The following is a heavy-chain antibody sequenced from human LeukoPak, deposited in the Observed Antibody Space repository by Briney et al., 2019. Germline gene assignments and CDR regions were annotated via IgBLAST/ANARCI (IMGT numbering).Heavy chain of an antibody. J-gene: IGHJ3*02. CDR3: ARGRSGYYDSSGTGGSAFDI. V-gene: IGHV3-21*01. Sequence: GGSLRLSCAASGFTFSSYSMTWVRQAPGKGLEWVSSISSSSSYIYYADSVKGRFTISRDNAKNSLYLQMNSLRAEDTAVYYCARGRSGYYDSSGTGGSAFDIWGQGTMVTVSS. CDR1: GFTFSSYS. CDR2: ISSSSSYI. D-gene: IGHD3-22*01.